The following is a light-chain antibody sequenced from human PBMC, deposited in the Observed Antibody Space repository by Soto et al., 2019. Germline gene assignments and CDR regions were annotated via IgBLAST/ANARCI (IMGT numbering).Light chain of an antibody. Sequence: DVVMTQSPLSLPVTLGQPASISCRSSQSLVYTDGNTFLHWFQQRPGQSPRRLIYKVSNRDSGVPDRFSGSGSGTDFTLKISRVEAEDVGVYYCMRGTHWPFTFGPGTKVDIK. CDR2: KVS. CDR3: MRGTHWPFT. J-gene: IGKJ3*01. V-gene: IGKV2-30*01. CDR1: QSLVYTDGNTF.